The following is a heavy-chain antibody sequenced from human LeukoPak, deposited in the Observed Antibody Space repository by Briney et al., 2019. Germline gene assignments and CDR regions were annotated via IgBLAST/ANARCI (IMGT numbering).Heavy chain of an antibody. D-gene: IGHD1-20*01. J-gene: IGHJ4*02. CDR3: ARFNWNDGEDC. V-gene: IGHV3-53*01. Sequence: PGGSLRLSCAASGFTVSSNYMSWVRQAPGNGLEWVSVIYSGGATFYADSVKGRITISRDDSKNTLYLQMNSLRAEDTAVYYCARFNWNDGEDCWGQGTLVTVSS. CDR2: IYSGGAT. CDR1: GFTVSSNY.